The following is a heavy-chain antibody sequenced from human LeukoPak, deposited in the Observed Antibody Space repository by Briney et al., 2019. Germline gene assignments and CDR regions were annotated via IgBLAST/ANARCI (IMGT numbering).Heavy chain of an antibody. D-gene: IGHD6-19*01. CDR2: IYSGGST. Sequence: GGSLRLSCAASGFTVSSNYMSWVRQAPGKGLEWVSVIYSGGSTYYADSVKGRFTISRDNSKNTLYLQMNSLRAEDTAVYYCARVKSSGWGIGFAYWGQGTLVTVSS. V-gene: IGHV3-53*01. J-gene: IGHJ4*02. CDR3: ARVKSSGWGIGFAY. CDR1: GFTVSSNY.